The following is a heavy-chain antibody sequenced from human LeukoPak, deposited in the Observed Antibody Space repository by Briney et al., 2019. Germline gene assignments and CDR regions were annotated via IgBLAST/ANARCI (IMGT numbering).Heavy chain of an antibody. Sequence: SETLSLTCTVSGGSISSSSYYWGWSRQTPGKGLEWIGSIYYSGSTYYNPSLKSRVTISVDTSKNQFSLKLSSVTAADTAVYYCARDETHTAKLEGSGMDVWGQRTTVTVSS. J-gene: IGHJ6*02. CDR2: IYYSGST. CDR1: GGSISSSSYY. CDR3: ARDETHTAKLEGSGMDV. D-gene: IGHD5-18*01. V-gene: IGHV4-39*02.